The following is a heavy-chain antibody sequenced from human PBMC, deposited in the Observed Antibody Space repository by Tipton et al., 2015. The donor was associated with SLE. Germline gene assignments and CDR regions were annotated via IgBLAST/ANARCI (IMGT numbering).Heavy chain of an antibody. CDR3: ARPTGDNFDY. V-gene: IGHV4-59*05. Sequence: TLSLTCTVSDGSISDYYWTWIRQPAGEGLEWIGRIYYSGSTYYNPSLKSRVTISVDTSKNQFSLKLGSVTAADTAVYYCARPTGDNFDYWGQGILVTVSS. CDR2: IYYSGST. J-gene: IGHJ4*02. D-gene: IGHD7-27*01. CDR1: DGSISDYY.